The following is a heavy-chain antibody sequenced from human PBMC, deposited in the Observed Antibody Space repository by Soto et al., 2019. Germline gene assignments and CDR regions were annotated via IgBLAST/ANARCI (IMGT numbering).Heavy chain of an antibody. V-gene: IGHV3-33*01. CDR1: GFAFSSYG. J-gene: IGHJ4*02. Sequence: QVQLVESGGGVVQPGRSLRLSCAASGFAFSSYGMHWVRQAPGMGLEWVTVLWFDASKRYYADSVKGRFTISRDISKNTLYLQMNSLTAEDTAVYYCARGRPKPVSTLPRLDSWGQGTPVTVSS. D-gene: IGHD2-15*01. CDR2: LWFDASKR. CDR3: ARGRPKPVSTLPRLDS.